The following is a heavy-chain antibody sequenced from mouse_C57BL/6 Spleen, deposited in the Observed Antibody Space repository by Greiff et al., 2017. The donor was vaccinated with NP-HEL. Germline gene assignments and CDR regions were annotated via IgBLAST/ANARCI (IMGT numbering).Heavy chain of an antibody. CDR3: ARLGSGKRFAY. CDR2: ISSGGSYT. V-gene: IGHV5-6*01. Sequence: EVQGVESGGDLVKPGGSLKLSCAASGFTFSSYGMSWVRQTPDKRLEWVATISSGGSYTYYPDSVKGRFTISRDNAKNTLYLQMSSLKSEDTAMYYCARLGSGKRFAYWGQGTLVTVSA. CDR1: GFTFSSYG. J-gene: IGHJ3*01. D-gene: IGHD3-2*02.